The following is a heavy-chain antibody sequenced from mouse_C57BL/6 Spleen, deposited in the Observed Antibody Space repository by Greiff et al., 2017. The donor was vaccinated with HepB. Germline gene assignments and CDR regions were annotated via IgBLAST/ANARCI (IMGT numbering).Heavy chain of an antibody. CDR1: GFTFSSYA. D-gene: IGHD2-3*01. CDR2: ISSGGDYI. J-gene: IGHJ4*01. V-gene: IGHV5-9-1*02. Sequence: EVKLVESGEGLVKPGGSLKLSCAASGFTFSSYAMSWVRQTPEKRLEWVAYISSGGDYIYYADTVKGRFTISRDNARNTLYLQMSSLKSEDTAMYYCTRDDGYSPMAMDYWGQGTSVTVSS. CDR3: TRDDGYSPMAMDY.